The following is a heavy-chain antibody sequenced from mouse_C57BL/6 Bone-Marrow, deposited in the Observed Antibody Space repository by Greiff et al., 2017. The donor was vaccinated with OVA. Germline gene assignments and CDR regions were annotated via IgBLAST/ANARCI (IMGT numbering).Heavy chain of an antibody. D-gene: IGHD4-1*01. CDR2: IRNKANNHAT. V-gene: IGHV6-6*01. CDR1: GFTFSDAW. J-gene: IGHJ2*01. CDR3: TRLGRGYYFDY. Sequence: EVQLQESGGGLVQPGGSMKLSCAASGFTFSDAWMDWVRQSPEKGLEWVAEIRNKANNHATYYAESVKGRFTISRDDAKSSVYLQMNSLRAEDTGIYYCTRLGRGYYFDYWGQGTTLTVSS.